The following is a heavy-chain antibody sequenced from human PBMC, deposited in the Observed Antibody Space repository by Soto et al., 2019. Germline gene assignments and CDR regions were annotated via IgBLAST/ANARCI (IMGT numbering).Heavy chain of an antibody. Sequence: QVQLQQWGAGLLKPSETLSLTCAVYGGSFSGYYWSWIRQPPGKGLEWIGEINHSGSTNYNPSLKSRVTISVDTSKNQFSLKLSSVTAADTAVYYCAGRYDYGDYDMENEIDYWGQGTLVTVSS. J-gene: IGHJ4*02. CDR2: INHSGST. CDR1: GGSFSGYY. V-gene: IGHV4-34*01. D-gene: IGHD4-17*01. CDR3: AGRYDYGDYDMENEIDY.